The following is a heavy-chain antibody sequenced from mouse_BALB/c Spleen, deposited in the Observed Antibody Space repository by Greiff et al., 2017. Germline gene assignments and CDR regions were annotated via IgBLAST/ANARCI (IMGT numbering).Heavy chain of an antibody. Sequence: EVQRVESGPGLVKPSQSLSLTCSVTGYSITSGYYWNWIRQFPGNKLEWMGYISYDGSNNYNPSLKNRISITRDTSKNQFFLKLNSVTTEDTATYYCAREEGIYGGGFDYWGQGTTLTVSS. D-gene: IGHD1-1*01. CDR1: GYSITSGYY. V-gene: IGHV3-6*02. CDR3: AREEGIYGGGFDY. J-gene: IGHJ2*01. CDR2: ISYDGSN.